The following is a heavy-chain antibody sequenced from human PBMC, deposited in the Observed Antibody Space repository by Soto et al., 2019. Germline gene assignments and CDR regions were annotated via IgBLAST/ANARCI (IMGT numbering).Heavy chain of an antibody. CDR3: ARGTTGEGPAY. V-gene: IGHV4-59*08. CDR1: GGSISSYY. D-gene: IGHD2-2*01. Sequence: PSETLSLTCTVSGGSISSYYWSWIRQPPGKGLEWIGYIYYSGSTNYNPSLKSRVTISVDTSKNQFSLKLSSVTAADTAVYYCARGTTGEGPAYWGQGTLVTVSS. CDR2: IYYSGST. J-gene: IGHJ4*02.